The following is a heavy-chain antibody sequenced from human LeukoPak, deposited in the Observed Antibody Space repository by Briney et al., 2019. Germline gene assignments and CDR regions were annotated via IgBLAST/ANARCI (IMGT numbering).Heavy chain of an antibody. D-gene: IGHD2-8*01. V-gene: IGHV4-34*01. Sequence: PSETLSLTCAVYGGSFSGYYWSWIRQPPGKGLGWIGEINHSGSTNYNPSLKSRVTISVDTSKNQFSLKLSSVTAADTAVYYCARGRIVLMVYAIGFDYWGQGTLVTVSS. CDR1: GGSFSGYY. J-gene: IGHJ4*02. CDR2: INHSGST. CDR3: ARGRIVLMVYAIGFDY.